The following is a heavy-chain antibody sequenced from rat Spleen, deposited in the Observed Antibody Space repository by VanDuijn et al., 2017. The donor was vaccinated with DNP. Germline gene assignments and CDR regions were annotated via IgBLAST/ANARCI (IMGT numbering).Heavy chain of an antibody. Sequence: QVQLKESGPGLVQPSQTLSLTCTVSGFSLTSYGVSWVRQPPGRGLEWIAAISSGGRTYSNSVLKSRLSISRDSSKNQVFLKMNSLQTDDTGTYFCTTGANTTTRFAYWGQGTLVTVSS. D-gene: IGHD1-6*01. CDR2: ISSGGRT. CDR1: GFSLTSYG. V-gene: IGHV2S12*01. J-gene: IGHJ3*01. CDR3: TTGANTTTRFAY.